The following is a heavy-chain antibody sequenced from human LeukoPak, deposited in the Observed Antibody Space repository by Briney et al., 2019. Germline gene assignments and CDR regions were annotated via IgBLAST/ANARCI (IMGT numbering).Heavy chain of an antibody. CDR2: VYYSGST. CDR1: GGSISSYY. J-gene: IGHJ5*02. CDR3: ARELNNWFDP. Sequence: NLSETLSLTCSVSGGSISSYYWNWIRQPPGKGLEWIGYVYYSGSTNYNPSLNSRVIISVDTSKNQFSLKLSSVTAADTAVYYCARELNNWFDPWGQGTLVTVSS. V-gene: IGHV4-59*12.